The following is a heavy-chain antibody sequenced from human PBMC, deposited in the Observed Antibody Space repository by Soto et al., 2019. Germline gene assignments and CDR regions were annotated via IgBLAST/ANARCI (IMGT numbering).Heavy chain of an antibody. CDR1: GGSISSSSYY. V-gene: IGHV4-39*01. D-gene: IGHD3-22*01. CDR2: IYYSGST. Sequence: SETLSLTCTVSGGSISSSSYYWGWIRQPPGKGLEWIGSIYYSGSTYYNPSLKRRVTISVDTSKHQFSLKLSSVTASDTAVYYCARQPHDYYDRSGYYYGMDVWGPGPIVTVYS. CDR3: ARQPHDYYDRSGYYYGMDV. J-gene: IGHJ6*02.